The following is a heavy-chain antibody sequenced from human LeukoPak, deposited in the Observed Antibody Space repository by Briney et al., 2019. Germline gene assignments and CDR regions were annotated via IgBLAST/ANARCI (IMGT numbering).Heavy chain of an antibody. CDR1: GYTFTSYY. V-gene: IGHV1-46*01. D-gene: IGHD6-13*01. CDR2: INPSGGST. CDR3: AIPGYSSSWYGFFDY. J-gene: IGHJ4*02. Sequence: ASVKVSCKASGYTFTSYYMHWVRQAPGQGLEWMGIINPSGGSTSYAQKFQGRVTMTRDTSTSTVYMELSSLRSEDTAVYYCAIPGYSSSWYGFFDYWGQGTLVTVSS.